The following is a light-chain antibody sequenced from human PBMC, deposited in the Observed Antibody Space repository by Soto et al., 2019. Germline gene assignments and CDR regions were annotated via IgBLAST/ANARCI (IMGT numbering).Light chain of an antibody. J-gene: IGLJ1*01. CDR2: EVS. CDR1: SSDVGSYNL. Sequence: QSVLTQPASVSGSPGQSITISCTGTSSDVGSYNLVSWYQQHPSKAPKLMIYEVSKRPSGVSNRFSGSKSGNTASPTISGLQAEDEADYYCCSYAGSSYVFGTGTKVTVL. CDR3: CSYAGSSYV. V-gene: IGLV2-23*02.